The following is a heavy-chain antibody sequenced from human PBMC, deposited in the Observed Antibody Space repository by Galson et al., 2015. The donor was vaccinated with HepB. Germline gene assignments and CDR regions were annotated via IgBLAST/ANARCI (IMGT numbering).Heavy chain of an antibody. CDR1: GFTFSSYA. CDR2: ISGSGGST. Sequence: LRLSCAASGFTFSSYAMSWVRQAPGEGLEWVSAISGSGGSTYYADSVKGRFTISRDNSKNTLYLQMNSLRAEDTAVYYCAKDLGNSGWFIDYWGQGTLVTVSS. D-gene: IGHD6-19*01. CDR3: AKDLGNSGWFIDY. J-gene: IGHJ4*02. V-gene: IGHV3-23*01.